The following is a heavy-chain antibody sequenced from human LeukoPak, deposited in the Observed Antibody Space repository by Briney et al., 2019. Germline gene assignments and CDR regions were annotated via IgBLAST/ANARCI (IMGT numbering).Heavy chain of an antibody. J-gene: IGHJ4*02. CDR2: RYYRGST. Sequence: SETLSLTCIVSGDSISSSSSYWGWIRQPPGKELEWIGSRYYRGSTYYNPSLKSRVTISEDTSKNQLSLKLSSVTAADTAVYYCGRQENRIAAASAGYWGQGVLVTVSS. CDR3: GRQENRIAAASAGY. CDR1: GDSISSSSSY. V-gene: IGHV4-39*01. D-gene: IGHD6-13*01.